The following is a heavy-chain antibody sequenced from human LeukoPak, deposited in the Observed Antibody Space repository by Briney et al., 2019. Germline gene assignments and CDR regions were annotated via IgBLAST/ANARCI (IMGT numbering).Heavy chain of an antibody. V-gene: IGHV4-59*01. CDR3: ARYDHAPSYYYYYMDV. CDR2: YYGGRT. Sequence: SETLSLTCTVSGDSISRYYWSWIRQSPGKGLEWIGYYGGRTTYSPSLKSRVTMSVDTSKNQFSLKLTSVTAADTAVYYCARYDHAPSYYYYYMDVWGKGTTVTVPS. D-gene: IGHD1-14*01. J-gene: IGHJ6*03. CDR1: GDSISRYY.